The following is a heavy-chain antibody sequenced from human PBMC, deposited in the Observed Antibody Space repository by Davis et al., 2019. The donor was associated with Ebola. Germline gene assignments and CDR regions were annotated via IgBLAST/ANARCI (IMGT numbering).Heavy chain of an antibody. V-gene: IGHV1-2*06. CDR1: GYTFTSYG. CDR2: INPNSGGT. D-gene: IGHD4-17*01. Sequence: AASVKVSCKASGYTFTSYGISWVRQAPGQGLEWMGRINPNSGGTNYAQKFQGRVTMTRDTSISTAYMELSRLRSDDTAVYYCARDGDYAGMDVWGKGTTVTVSS. J-gene: IGHJ6*04. CDR3: ARDGDYAGMDV.